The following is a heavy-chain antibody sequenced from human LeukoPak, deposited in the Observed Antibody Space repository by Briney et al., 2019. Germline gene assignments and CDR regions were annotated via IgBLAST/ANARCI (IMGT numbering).Heavy chain of an antibody. J-gene: IGHJ4*02. D-gene: IGHD2-8*01. CDR2: IYYSGST. CDR3: ARGGGVHGIDY. V-gene: IGHV4-59*01. Sequence: PSETLSLTRPVSGGSIISYYWSWIRQPPGKGLEWIGYIYYSGSTNYNPSLKSRVTISVDTSKNQFSLKLSSVTAADTAVYYCARGGGVHGIDYWAGGTLVTVSS. CDR1: GGSIISYY.